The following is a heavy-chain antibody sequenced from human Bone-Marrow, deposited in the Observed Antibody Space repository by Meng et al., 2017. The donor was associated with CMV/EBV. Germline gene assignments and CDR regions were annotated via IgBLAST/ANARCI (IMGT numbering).Heavy chain of an antibody. V-gene: IGHV3-30*04. CDR1: GFTFSSYA. CDR2: ISYDGSNK. J-gene: IGHJ4*02. Sequence: GGSLRLSCAASGFTFSSYAMHWVRQAPGKGLEWVAVISYDGSNKYYADSVKGRFTISRDNAKNSLYLQMNSLRAEDTAVYYCARLPLRYCSSTSCYYFDYWGQGTLVTVSS. D-gene: IGHD2-2*01. CDR3: ARLPLRYCSSTSCYYFDY.